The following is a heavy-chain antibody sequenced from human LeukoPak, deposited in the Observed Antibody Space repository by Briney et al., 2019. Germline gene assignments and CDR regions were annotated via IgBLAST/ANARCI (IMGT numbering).Heavy chain of an antibody. CDR3: ARNGGQQLHPGLDP. D-gene: IGHD6-13*01. V-gene: IGHV4-39*01. CDR1: GGSISSSSYH. Sequence: TETLSLTCTVSGGSISSSSYHWGWIRQPPGKGLEWIGSIYYSGSTYYNPSLKSRVTISVDTSKNQFSLKLSSVTAADTAVYYCARNGGQQLHPGLDPWGQGTLVTVSS. CDR2: IYYSGST. J-gene: IGHJ5*02.